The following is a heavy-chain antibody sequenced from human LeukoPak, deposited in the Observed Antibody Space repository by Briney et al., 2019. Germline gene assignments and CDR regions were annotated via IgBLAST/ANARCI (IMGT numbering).Heavy chain of an antibody. CDR2: IYYSGST. CDR3: ARESRGIAAAGTADP. D-gene: IGHD6-13*01. CDR1: GGSVSSGSYY. V-gene: IGHV4-61*01. Sequence: SETLSLTCTVSGGSVSSGSYYWSWIRQPPGKGLEWIGYIYYSGSTNYNPSLKSRVTISVDTSKNQFSLKLSSVTAADTAVYYCARESRGIAAAGTADPWGQGTLVTVSS. J-gene: IGHJ5*02.